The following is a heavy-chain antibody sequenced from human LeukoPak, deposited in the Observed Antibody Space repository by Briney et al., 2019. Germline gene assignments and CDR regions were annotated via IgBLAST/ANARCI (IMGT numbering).Heavy chain of an antibody. J-gene: IGHJ5*02. CDR1: GGSISSSSYY. CDR3: ARTRGGYCSGGSCRNWFDP. V-gene: IGHV4-39*01. D-gene: IGHD2-15*01. CDR2: IYYSGST. Sequence: SETLSLTCTVSGGSISSSSYYWGWIRQPPGKGLEWIGSIYYSGSTYYNPSLKSRVTISVDTSKNQFSLKLSSVTAADTAVYYCARTRGGYCSGGSCRNWFDPWGRGTLVTVSS.